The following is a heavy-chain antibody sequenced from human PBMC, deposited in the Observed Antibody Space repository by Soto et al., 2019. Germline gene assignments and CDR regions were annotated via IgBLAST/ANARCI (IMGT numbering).Heavy chain of an antibody. D-gene: IGHD6-13*01. Sequence: ASVKVSCKVSGYTLTELSMHWVRQAPGKGLEWMGGFDPEDGETIYAQKFQGRVTMTEDTSTDTAYMELSSLRSEDTAVYYCAKEVTVSSWLNQHFFDYWGQGTLVTVSS. J-gene: IGHJ4*02. CDR1: GYTLTELS. CDR2: FDPEDGET. CDR3: AKEVTVSSWLNQHFFDY. V-gene: IGHV1-24*01.